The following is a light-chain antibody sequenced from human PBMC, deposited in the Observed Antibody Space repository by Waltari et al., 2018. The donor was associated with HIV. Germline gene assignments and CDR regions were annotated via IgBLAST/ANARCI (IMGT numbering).Light chain of an antibody. V-gene: IGLV2-11*01. CDR3: SSYAGTSNFVL. CDR2: NVS. Sequence: QSALTQPRSVSESPGQSVTISCTGTSSDVGAYNYVSWYQQHPGRAPKFIIYNVSERPSGVPARFSGSKSGYTASLTISGLQAEDEADYYCSSYAGTSNFVLFGGGTKLTVL. CDR1: SSDVGAYNY. J-gene: IGLJ2*01.